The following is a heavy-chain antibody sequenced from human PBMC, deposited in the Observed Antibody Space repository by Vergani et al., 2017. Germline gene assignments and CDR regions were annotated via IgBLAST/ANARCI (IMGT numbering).Heavy chain of an antibody. V-gene: IGHV3-9*01. D-gene: IGHD3-22*01. J-gene: IGHJ4*02. CDR1: GFTFDDYA. CDR3: AKDSAKYYDSSGYPDDY. Sequence: EVQLVESGGGLVQPGRSLRLSCAASGFTFDDYAMHWVRQAPGKGLEWVSGISWNSGSIGYADSVKGRFTISRDNAKNSLYLQMNSLRAEDTALYYCAKDSAKYYDSSGYPDDYWGQGTRFTVSS. CDR2: ISWNSGSI.